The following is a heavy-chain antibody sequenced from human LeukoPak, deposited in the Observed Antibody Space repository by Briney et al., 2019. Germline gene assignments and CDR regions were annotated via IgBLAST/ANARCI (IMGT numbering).Heavy chain of an antibody. D-gene: IGHD6-19*01. J-gene: IGHJ5*02. CDR1: GFSISSYY. CDR3: ARDSGSGWYDWFDP. V-gene: IGHV4-4*07. Sequence: VKPSETLSLTCTVSGFSISSYYWSWIRQPAGKGLEWIGRIYTSGSTNYNPSLKSRVTMSVDTSKNQFSLKLSSVTAADTAVYYCARDSGSGWYDWFDPWGQGTLVTVSS. CDR2: IYTSGST.